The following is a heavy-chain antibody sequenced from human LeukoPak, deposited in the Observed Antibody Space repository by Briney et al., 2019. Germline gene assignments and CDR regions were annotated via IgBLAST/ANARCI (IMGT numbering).Heavy chain of an antibody. D-gene: IGHD5-12*01. V-gene: IGHV3-48*03. CDR3: ASPYSGYDSDFDY. CDR2: ISSSGSTI. J-gene: IGHJ4*02. CDR1: GFTFSSYE. Sequence: GGSLRLSCAASGFTFSSYEMNWVRQAPGKGLEWVSYISSSGSTIYYADSVKGRFTISRDNAKNSLYLQMNSLRAEDTAVYYCASPYSGYDSDFDYWGQGTLVTVSS.